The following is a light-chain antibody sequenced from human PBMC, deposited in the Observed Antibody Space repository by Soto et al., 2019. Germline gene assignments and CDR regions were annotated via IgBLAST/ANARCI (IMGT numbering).Light chain of an antibody. Sequence: QPVLTQSPSASASLGASVKLTCTLSSGHSNYAIAWHQQQAEKGPRYLMKLNSDGSHSKGDGVPDRFSGSSSGAERYLTISTVQSEDEADYSCQTWGTGIRVFGTGTKLTVL. CDR1: SGHSNYA. V-gene: IGLV4-69*01. CDR2: LNSDGSH. CDR3: QTWGTGIRV. J-gene: IGLJ1*01.